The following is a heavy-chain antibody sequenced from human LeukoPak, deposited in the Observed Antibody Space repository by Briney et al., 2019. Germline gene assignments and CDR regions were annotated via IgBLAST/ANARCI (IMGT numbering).Heavy chain of an antibody. D-gene: IGHD3-10*01. CDR3: ARSNPNYYGSLGTHDP. CDR1: GGSISSYY. CDR2: ISNSGST. Sequence: PSETPSLTCTVSGGSISSYYWSWLRQPPGKGLEWVGYISNSGSTNYNPSLKSRVTISVDTSKNQVSLKLSSVTAADTALYYCARSNPNYYGSLGTHDPWGQGTLVTVSS. J-gene: IGHJ5*02. V-gene: IGHV4-59*01.